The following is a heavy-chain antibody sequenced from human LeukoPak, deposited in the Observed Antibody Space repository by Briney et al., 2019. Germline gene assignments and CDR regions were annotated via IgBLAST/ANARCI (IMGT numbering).Heavy chain of an antibody. J-gene: IGHJ3*02. CDR2: FYHSVST. CDR1: GYSISSGYY. Sequence: SETLSLTXTVSGYSISSGYYWGWIRQPPGKGLEWIGSFYHSVSTYYNPSLKSRVTISVDTSKNQFSLKLSSVTAADTAVYYCARSPVLDAFDIWGQGTMVTVSS. CDR3: ARSPVLDAFDI. V-gene: IGHV4-38-2*02.